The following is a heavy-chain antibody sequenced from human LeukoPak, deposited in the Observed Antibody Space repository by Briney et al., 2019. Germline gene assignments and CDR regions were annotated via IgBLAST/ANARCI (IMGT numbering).Heavy chain of an antibody. CDR3: AKEPPIVGATYYFDY. CDR2: IYYSGST. J-gene: IGHJ4*02. D-gene: IGHD1-26*01. Sequence: SETLSLTCTVSGGSISSSSYYWGWIRQPPGKGLEWIGSIYYSGSTYYNPSLKSRVTISVDTSKNQFSLKLSSVTAADTAVYYCAKEPPIVGATYYFDYWGQGTLVTVSS. V-gene: IGHV4-39*07. CDR1: GGSISSSSYY.